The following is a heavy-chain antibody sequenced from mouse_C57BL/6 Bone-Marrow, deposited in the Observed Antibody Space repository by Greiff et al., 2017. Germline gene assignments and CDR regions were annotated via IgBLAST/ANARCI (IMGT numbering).Heavy chain of an antibody. Sequence: VQVVESGPGLVAPSQSLSIPCTSPGFSLPGIVVDWVRQPPGKGLEWLGVIWGGGSTNYNSALMSRLSISKDNSKSQVFLKMNSLQTDDTAMYYCAKLTGTRFAYWGQGTLVTVSA. D-gene: IGHD4-1*01. V-gene: IGHV2-9*01. CDR1: GFSLPGIV. CDR2: IWGGGST. CDR3: AKLTGTRFAY. J-gene: IGHJ3*01.